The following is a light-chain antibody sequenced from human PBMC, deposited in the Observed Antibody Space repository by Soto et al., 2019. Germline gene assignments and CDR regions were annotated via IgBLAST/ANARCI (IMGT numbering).Light chain of an antibody. J-gene: IGKJ5*01. CDR3: QQRSNWPSIT. V-gene: IGKV3-11*01. CDR2: DAS. CDR1: QSVSND. Sequence: EIVLTQSPATLSLSPGERATLSCRASQSVSNDFAWYQQKPGQGPRLLIYDASNRATGIPARFSGSGSGTDFTLTISSLEPEDFAIYYCQQRSNWPSITFGQGTRLEIK.